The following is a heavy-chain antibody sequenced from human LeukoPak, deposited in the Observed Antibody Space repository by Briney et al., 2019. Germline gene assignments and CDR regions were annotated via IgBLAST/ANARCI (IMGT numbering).Heavy chain of an antibody. D-gene: IGHD2-15*01. V-gene: IGHV3-53*05. J-gene: IGHJ6*02. Sequence: PGGSLRLSCAASGFTVSSNYMSWVRQAPVKGLEWVSVIYSGGSTYYADSVKGRFTISRDNSKNTLYLQMNSLRSDDTAVYYCARRVDYYGMDVWGQGTTVTVSS. CDR1: GFTVSSNY. CDR2: IYSGGST. CDR3: ARRVDYYGMDV.